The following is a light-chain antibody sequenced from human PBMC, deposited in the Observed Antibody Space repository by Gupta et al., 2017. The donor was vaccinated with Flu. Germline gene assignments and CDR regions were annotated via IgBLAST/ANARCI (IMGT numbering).Light chain of an antibody. CDR2: EVS. CDR3: VSYTTSSTYV. CDR1: SSDIGTYNR. V-gene: IGLV2-18*02. Sequence: SALPQPPSVSGTPGQSVTISCTVTSSDIGTYNRVSWYQQSPGTAPNLLIYEVSNRPSGVPDRFSGSKSGNTASLTISGRQAEDEADFYCVSYTTSSTYVFGTGTKVTVL. J-gene: IGLJ1*01.